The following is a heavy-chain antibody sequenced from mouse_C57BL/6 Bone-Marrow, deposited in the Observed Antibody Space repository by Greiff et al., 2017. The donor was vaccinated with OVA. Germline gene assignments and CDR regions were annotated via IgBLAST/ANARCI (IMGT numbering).Heavy chain of an antibody. D-gene: IGHD2-12*01. CDR2: INPSSGYT. Sequence: QVQLQQSGAELARPGASVKMSCKASGYTFTSYSMHWVKQRPGQGLEWIGYINPSSGYTKYNQKFKDKATLTADTSSSTAYMQLSSLTSEDSAVSYCGRSVYDGIAYWGQGTLVTVSA. V-gene: IGHV1-4*01. J-gene: IGHJ3*01. CDR3: GRSVYDGIAY. CDR1: GYTFTSYS.